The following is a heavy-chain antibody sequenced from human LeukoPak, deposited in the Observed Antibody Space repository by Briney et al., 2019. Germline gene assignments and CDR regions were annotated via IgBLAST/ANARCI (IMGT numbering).Heavy chain of an antibody. V-gene: IGHV1-69*05. D-gene: IGHD2-21*01. CDR3: ARARSPIVVVIADAFDI. J-gene: IGHJ3*02. CDR1: GGTFSSYA. CDR2: IIPIFGTA. Sequence: SVKVSCKASGGTFSSYAISWVRQAPGQGLEWMGGIIPIFGTANYAQKFQGRVTITTDGSTSTAYMELSSLRSEDTAVYYCARARSPIVVVIADAFDIWGQGTMVTVSS.